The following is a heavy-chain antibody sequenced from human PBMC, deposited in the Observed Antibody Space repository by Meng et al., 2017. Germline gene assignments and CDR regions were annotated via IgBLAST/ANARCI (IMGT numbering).Heavy chain of an antibody. CDR1: GGSFSGYY. CDR2: INHSGST. J-gene: IGHJ4*02. CDR3: ASSGYSYGYRFDY. D-gene: IGHD5-18*01. Sequence: LRDWGAGLLKPSETLSLTCACYGGSFSGYYWSWIRQPPGKGLEWIGEINHSGSTNYNPSLKSRVTISVDTSKNQFSLKLSSVTAADTAVYYCASSGYSYGYRFDYWGQGTLVTVSS. V-gene: IGHV4-34*01.